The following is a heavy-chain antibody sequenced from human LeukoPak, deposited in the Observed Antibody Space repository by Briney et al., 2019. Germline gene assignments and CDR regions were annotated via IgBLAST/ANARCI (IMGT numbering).Heavy chain of an antibody. V-gene: IGHV3-23*01. CDR2: ISASGGST. Sequence: GGSLRPSCSASGFTFSSYAMSWVRQAPGKGLEWVSAISASGGSTNNADSVKGRFTISRDNSKSILYLQMNSLRAEDTAVYYCAKISLYDFWSGYYKPYWYFDLWGRGTLVTVSS. CDR3: AKISLYDFWSGYYKPYWYFDL. D-gene: IGHD3-3*01. CDR1: GFTFSSYA. J-gene: IGHJ2*01.